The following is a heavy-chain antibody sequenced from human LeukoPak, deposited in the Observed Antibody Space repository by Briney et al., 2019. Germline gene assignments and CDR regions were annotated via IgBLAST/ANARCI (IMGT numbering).Heavy chain of an antibody. D-gene: IGHD3-16*01. Sequence: GGSLRLSCVASGFTFSNYAMNWVRQAPGKGLDWVSTISVGHSTNYADSVKGRFTISRDNSKNTLYLQMNSLRAEDTAVYYCAKGIQFGSTHWFDPWGQGTLVTVSS. CDR2: ISVGHST. J-gene: IGHJ5*02. V-gene: IGHV3-23*01. CDR1: GFTFSNYA. CDR3: AKGIQFGSTHWFDP.